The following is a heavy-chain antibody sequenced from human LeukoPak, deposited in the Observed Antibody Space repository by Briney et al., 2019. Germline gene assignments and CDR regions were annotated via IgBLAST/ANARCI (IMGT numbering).Heavy chain of an antibody. V-gene: IGHV4-61*02. CDR1: GGSISSGSYY. CDR2: IYTSGST. CDR3: ARANSITIFGVTYGDAFDI. D-gene: IGHD3-3*01. J-gene: IGHJ3*02. Sequence: SETLSLTCTVSGGSISSGSYYWSWLRQPAGTGLEWIGRIYTSGSTNYNPSLKSRVTISVDTSKNQFSLKLSSVTAADTAVYYCARANSITIFGVTYGDAFDIWGQGTMVTVSS.